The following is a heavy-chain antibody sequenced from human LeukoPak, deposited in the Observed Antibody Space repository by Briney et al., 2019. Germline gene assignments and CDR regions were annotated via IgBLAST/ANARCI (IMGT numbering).Heavy chain of an antibody. CDR1: GGTFRSNS. J-gene: IGHJ1*01. V-gene: IGHV1-69*05. CDR2: IIPIFGTA. D-gene: IGHD3-9*01. Sequence: GASVEVSCKASGGTFRSNSFSWVRQAPGQGLEWMGRIIPIFGTADYAKEFQGRVTITTDESTSTAYYRAKEDYNFLTGYHSFCANRGQGSLVTVSS. CDR3: CAN.